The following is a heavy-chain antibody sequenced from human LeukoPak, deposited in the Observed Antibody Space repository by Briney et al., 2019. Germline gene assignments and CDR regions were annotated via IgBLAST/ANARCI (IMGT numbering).Heavy chain of an antibody. Sequence: SETLSLTRAVYGGSFSGYNWSWIRQPPGKGLEWIGEINHSGNTNYNPSLKSRVTISLDTSKNQFSLKVTYVTAADTAVYYCARYLFVDFSNYDWFAPWGQGTLVTVSS. CDR3: ARYLFVDFSNYDWFAP. J-gene: IGHJ5*02. V-gene: IGHV4-34*01. CDR2: INHSGNT. CDR1: GGSFSGYN. D-gene: IGHD4-11*01.